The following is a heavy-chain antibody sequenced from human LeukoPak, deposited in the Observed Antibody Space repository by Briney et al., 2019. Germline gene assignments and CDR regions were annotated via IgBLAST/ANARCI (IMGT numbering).Heavy chain of an antibody. V-gene: IGHV4-59*01. CDR2: IYYSGSA. D-gene: IGHD1-1*01. J-gene: IGHJ5*02. Sequence: SSQTLSLTCAVSGGSISTYYWNWIRQPPGKGLEWLGYIYYSGSANYNPSLNSRVSISVDTSKNQVSLKLSSVTAADTAVYYCARDRTGNNWFDPWGQGTLVTVSA. CDR3: ARDRTGNNWFDP. CDR1: GGSISTYY.